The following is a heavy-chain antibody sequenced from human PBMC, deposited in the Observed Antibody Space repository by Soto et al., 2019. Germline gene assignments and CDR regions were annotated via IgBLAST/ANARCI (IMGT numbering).Heavy chain of an antibody. J-gene: IGHJ3*02. Sequence: GGSLRLSCAASGFTFSSYGMHWVRQAPGKGLEWVAVISYDGSNKYYADSVKGRFTISRDNSKNTLYLQMNSLRAEDTAVYYCAKGAMQLWLPDAFDIWGQGTMVTVSS. D-gene: IGHD5-18*01. V-gene: IGHV3-30*18. CDR1: GFTFSSYG. CDR2: ISYDGSNK. CDR3: AKGAMQLWLPDAFDI.